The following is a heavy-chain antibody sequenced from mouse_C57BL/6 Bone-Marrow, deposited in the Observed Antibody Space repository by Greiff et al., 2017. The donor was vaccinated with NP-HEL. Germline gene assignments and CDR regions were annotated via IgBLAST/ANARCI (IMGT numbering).Heavy chain of an antibody. CDR1: GSAFSSSW. J-gene: IGHJ1*03. D-gene: IGHD1-2*01. CDR3: AREGTTAHWYFDV. CDR2: IYPCDGAT. Sequence: QVQLKESGPELVKPGASVKISCKASGSAFSSSWLHWVPPRPGKGLAWLGRIYPCDGATNSNGKFKGKATLTADKSSSTAYMQLSSLTSEDSAVYFCAREGTTAHWYFDVWGTGTTVTVSS. V-gene: IGHV1-82*01.